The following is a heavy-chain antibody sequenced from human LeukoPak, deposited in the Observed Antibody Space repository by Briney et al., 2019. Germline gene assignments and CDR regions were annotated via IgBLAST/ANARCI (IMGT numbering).Heavy chain of an antibody. Sequence: PGGSLRLSCAASGFTFSSYSMNWVRQAPGKGLEWVANIKQDGSEKYYVDSVKGRFTISRDNSKNTLYLQMNSLRVEDTAIYYCARALGSSSWSFDYWGQGTVVTVSS. CDR2: IKQDGSEK. CDR1: GFTFSSYS. D-gene: IGHD6-13*01. J-gene: IGHJ4*02. CDR3: ARALGSSSWSFDY. V-gene: IGHV3-7*01.